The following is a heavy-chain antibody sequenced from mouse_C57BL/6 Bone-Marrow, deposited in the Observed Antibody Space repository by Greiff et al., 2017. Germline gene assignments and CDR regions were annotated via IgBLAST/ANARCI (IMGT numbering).Heavy chain of an antibody. Sequence: EVQVVESGGGLVQSGRSLRLSCATSGFTFSDFYMEWVRQAPGKGLEWIAASRNKANDYTTESSASVKGRFIVSRDTSQSNLYLRMNALRAEDTAIYYCARDAFDYYGSSAFAYWGQRTLVTVSA. CDR3: ARDAFDYYGSSAFAY. CDR1: GFTFSDFY. D-gene: IGHD1-1*01. J-gene: IGHJ3*01. V-gene: IGHV7-1*01. CDR2: SRNKANDYTT.